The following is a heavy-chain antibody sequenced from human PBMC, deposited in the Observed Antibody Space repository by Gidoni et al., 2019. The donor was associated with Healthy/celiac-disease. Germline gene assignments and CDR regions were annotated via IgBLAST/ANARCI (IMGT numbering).Heavy chain of an antibody. D-gene: IGHD6-19*01. CDR2: ISSSSSTI. Sequence: EAQLVESGGGLVQPGGSMRLPCAASGFTFSSYSMNWVRQAPGKGLEWVSYISSSSSTIYYADSVKGRFTISRDNAKNSLYLQMNSLRDEDTAVYYCATSRGLAVAGTCLDWGQGTLVTVSS. V-gene: IGHV3-48*02. CDR3: ATSRGLAVAGTCLD. J-gene: IGHJ4*02. CDR1: GFTFSSYS.